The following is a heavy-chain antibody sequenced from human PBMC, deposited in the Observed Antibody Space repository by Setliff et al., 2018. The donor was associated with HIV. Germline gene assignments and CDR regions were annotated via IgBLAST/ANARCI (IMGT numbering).Heavy chain of an antibody. CDR3: ARHAPYPPWAYYYYYMHV. D-gene: IGHD3-16*01. V-gene: IGHV4-59*08. J-gene: IGHJ6*03. CDR2: IYYSGST. CDR1: GGSISSYY. Sequence: SETLSLPCTVSGGSISSYYWSWIRQPPGKGLEWIGYIYYSGSTNYNPSLKSRVTISVDTSKNQFSLKLSSVTAADTAVYYCARHAPYPPWAYYYYYMHVWGKGTTVTVSS.